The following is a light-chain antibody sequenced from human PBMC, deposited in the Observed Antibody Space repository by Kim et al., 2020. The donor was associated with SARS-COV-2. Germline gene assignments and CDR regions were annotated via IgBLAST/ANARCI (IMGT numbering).Light chain of an antibody. J-gene: IGKJ2*01. CDR2: GAS. CDR3: QQYNNWTT. Sequence: SLSPGERATLSCRASQSISTHLAWYQQKPGQAPRLLIYGASTRATGVPARFSGSGSGTEFTLTVSSLQSEDFAVYYCQQYNNWTTFGQGTRLDIK. V-gene: IGKV3D-15*01. CDR1: QSISTH.